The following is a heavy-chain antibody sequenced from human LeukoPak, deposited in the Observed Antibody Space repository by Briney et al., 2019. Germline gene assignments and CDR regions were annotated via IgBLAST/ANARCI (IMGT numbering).Heavy chain of an antibody. J-gene: IGHJ4*02. CDR2: IIPIFGTA. Sequence: SVKVSCKASGGTFSSYAISWVRQAPGQGLEWMGGIIPIFGTANYAQKFQGRDTITTDESTSTAYMELSSLRSEDTAVYYCARDSSGYYSPLSWGQGTLVTVSS. V-gene: IGHV1-69*05. D-gene: IGHD3-22*01. CDR3: ARDSSGYYSPLS. CDR1: GGTFSSYA.